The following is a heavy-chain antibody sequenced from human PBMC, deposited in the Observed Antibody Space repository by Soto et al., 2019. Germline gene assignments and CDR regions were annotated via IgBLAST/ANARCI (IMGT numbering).Heavy chain of an antibody. Sequence: EVQLLESGGGLVQPGGSLRLSCAASGFTFSSYAMRWVRQAPGKGPEWVSAISGSGDSTYYTDSVKGRFTISRDNSKNTLYLQMNSLRAEDTAVYYCARRGPGSYFDYWGQGTLVTVSS. J-gene: IGHJ4*02. D-gene: IGHD3-10*01. V-gene: IGHV3-23*01. CDR2: ISGSGDST. CDR1: GFTFSSYA. CDR3: ARRGPGSYFDY.